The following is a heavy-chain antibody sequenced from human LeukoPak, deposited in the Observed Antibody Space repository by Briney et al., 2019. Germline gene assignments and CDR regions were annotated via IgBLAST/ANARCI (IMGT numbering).Heavy chain of an antibody. J-gene: IGHJ5*02. V-gene: IGHV4-39*01. Sequence: SETLSLTCSVSDGSISSGYYYWAWIRQPPGKGPEWIESIYYSGTTYPNPSLKSRVTISVDTSKNQFSLKLSSVTAADTAVYYCARQPKSCAPGIFITGKACWFDPWGQGTLVTVSS. CDR3: ARQPKSCAPGIFITGKACWFDP. D-gene: IGHD3-10*01. CDR2: IYYSGTT. CDR1: DGSISSGYYY.